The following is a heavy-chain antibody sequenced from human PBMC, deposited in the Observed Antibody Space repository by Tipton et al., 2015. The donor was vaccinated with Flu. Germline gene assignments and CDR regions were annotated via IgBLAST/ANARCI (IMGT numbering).Heavy chain of an antibody. CDR3: ARLSYYDVDLKNFYFDH. CDR1: GDSINNSGYY. D-gene: IGHD3-10*02. J-gene: IGHJ4*02. V-gene: IGHV4-39*01. CDR2: VYYSGST. Sequence: TLSLTCAVSGDSINNSGYYWGWVRQPPGKGLEWVGSVYYSGSTYYNPSLKSRVTISVDTSKSQFSLMLRSVTAADTAIYYCARLSYYDVDLKNFYFDHWGQGVLVTVSS.